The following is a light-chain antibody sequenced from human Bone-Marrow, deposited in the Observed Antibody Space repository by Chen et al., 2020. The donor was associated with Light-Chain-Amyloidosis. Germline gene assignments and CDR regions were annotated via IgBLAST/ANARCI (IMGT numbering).Light chain of an antibody. CDR2: EDD. J-gene: IGLJ3*02. CDR1: SGSIDTNY. CDR3: QSYQGSSQGV. Sequence: NFMLTQPHSVSESPGKTVIISCTRSSGSIDTNYVQWYQQRPGSSPTTVIYEDDQRPSGVPDRFSGSIDRSSNSASLTISGLKTDDEADYYCQSYQGSSQGVFGGGTKLTVL. V-gene: IGLV6-57*01.